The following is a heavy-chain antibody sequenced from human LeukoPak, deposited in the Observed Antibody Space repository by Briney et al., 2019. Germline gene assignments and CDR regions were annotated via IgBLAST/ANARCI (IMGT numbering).Heavy chain of an antibody. CDR1: GFTFSSYD. Sequence: GGSLRLSCAASGFTFSSYDMHWVRQATGKGLEGVSAIGTAGDTYYPGSVKGRFTISRENAKNSLYLQMNSLRAGDTAVYYCARAGNEARIAAADPPAFDIWGQGTMVTVSS. J-gene: IGHJ3*02. CDR3: ARAGNEARIAAADPPAFDI. V-gene: IGHV3-13*01. CDR2: IGTAGDT. D-gene: IGHD6-13*01.